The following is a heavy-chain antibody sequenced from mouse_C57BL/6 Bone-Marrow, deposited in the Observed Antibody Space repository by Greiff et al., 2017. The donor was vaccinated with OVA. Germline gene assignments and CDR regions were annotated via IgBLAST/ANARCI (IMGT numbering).Heavy chain of an antibody. CDR3: ARAGTSQYYFDY. D-gene: IGHD4-1*01. J-gene: IGHJ2*01. CDR2: IDPSDSET. Sequence: QVHVKQPGAELVRPGSSVKLSCKASGYTFTSYWMHWVKQRPIQGLEWIGNIDPSDSETHYNQKFKDKATLTVDKSSSTAYMQLSSLTSEDSAVYYCARAGTSQYYFDYWGQGTTLTVSS. V-gene: IGHV1-52*01. CDR1: GYTFTSYW.